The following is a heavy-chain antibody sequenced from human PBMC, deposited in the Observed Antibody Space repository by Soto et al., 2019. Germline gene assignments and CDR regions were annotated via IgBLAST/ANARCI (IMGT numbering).Heavy chain of an antibody. CDR3: ARDLRPIDY. CDR1: GFTFSNSW. Sequence: EVQLVESGGGLVQPGGSLRLSCAASGFTFSNSWMHWVRQAPGKGLVWVSRSTSDGSTTTYADSVKGRFTISRDNAKNTLYLQMNSLRAEDTAVYYCARDLRPIDYWGQGTLVTVSS. J-gene: IGHJ4*02. V-gene: IGHV3-74*01. CDR2: STSDGSTT.